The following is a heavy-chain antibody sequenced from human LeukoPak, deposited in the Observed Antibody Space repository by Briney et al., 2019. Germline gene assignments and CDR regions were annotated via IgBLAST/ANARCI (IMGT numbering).Heavy chain of an antibody. Sequence: GGSLRLSSAASASGVAFTSHGINWVRQAPGKGLEWISYIHSSGDYIFYADSVKGRFTVSRDNARNSLYLQMNSLRAEDTAIYYCAREYNSRATLDYWARGTLVTVSS. V-gene: IGHV3-21*05. CDR1: ASGVAFTSHG. D-gene: IGHD1-20*01. CDR2: IHSSGDYI. CDR3: AREYNSRATLDY. J-gene: IGHJ4*02.